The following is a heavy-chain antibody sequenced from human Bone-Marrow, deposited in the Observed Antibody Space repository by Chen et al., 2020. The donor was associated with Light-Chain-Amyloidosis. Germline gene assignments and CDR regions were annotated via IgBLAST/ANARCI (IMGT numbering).Heavy chain of an antibody. Sequence: QVQVVQSGAEVRKPGASVKVSCKVSGYTLSDVSMHWVRQAPGKGLEWMGGFNPEEGEIIYAQKFQGRVALTEDTSTDTAYMEMTSLRSDDTAVYYCARVLQVVVAAADAFDIWGQGTRVTVSS. CDR3: ARVLQVVVAAADAFDI. V-gene: IGHV1-24*01. CDR1: GYTLSDVS. D-gene: IGHD2-15*01. J-gene: IGHJ3*02. CDR2: FNPEEGEI.